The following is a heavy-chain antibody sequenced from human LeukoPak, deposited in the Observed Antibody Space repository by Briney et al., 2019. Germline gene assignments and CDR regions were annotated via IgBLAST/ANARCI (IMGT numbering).Heavy chain of an antibody. CDR2: ISGSGGST. CDR3: ARGTHNDFWSGYYRYYYYMDV. J-gene: IGHJ6*03. Sequence: GGSLRLSCAASGFTFSSYAMSWVRQAPGKGLEWVSAISGSGGSTYYADSVKGRFTISRDNAKNSLYLQMNSLRAEDTAVYYCARGTHNDFWSGYYRYYYYMDVWGKGTTVTVSS. D-gene: IGHD3-3*01. V-gene: IGHV3-23*01. CDR1: GFTFSSYA.